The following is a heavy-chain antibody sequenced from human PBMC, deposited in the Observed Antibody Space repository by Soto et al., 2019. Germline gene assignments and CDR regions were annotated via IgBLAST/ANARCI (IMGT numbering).Heavy chain of an antibody. V-gene: IGHV1-58*01. Sequence: QMQLVQSGPEVKKPGTSVKVSCKASGFTFTSSAVQWVRQARGQRLEWIGWIVVGSGNTNYAQKFQERVTIPRDMSTTTAYMELSSLRSEDTAVYYCAADGLAAAGTGEYYYGMDVWGQGTTVTVSS. CDR1: GFTFTSSA. CDR3: AADGLAAAGTGEYYYGMDV. D-gene: IGHD6-13*01. J-gene: IGHJ6*02. CDR2: IVVGSGNT.